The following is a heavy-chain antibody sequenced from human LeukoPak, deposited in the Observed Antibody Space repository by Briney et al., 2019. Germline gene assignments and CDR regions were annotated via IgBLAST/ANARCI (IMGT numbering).Heavy chain of an antibody. CDR1: RYTFTSHD. J-gene: IGHJ3*02. Sequence: GASVKVSCKASRYTFTSHDINWVRQATGQGLEWMGWMNPNSGNPRYAQKFQGRVTMTRNTSISTAYMELSSLRSEDTAVYYCARSGAKWVRTAHYAFDIWGQGTMVTVSS. CDR3: ARSGAKWVRTAHYAFDI. D-gene: IGHD5-12*01. CDR2: MNPNSGNP. V-gene: IGHV1-8*01.